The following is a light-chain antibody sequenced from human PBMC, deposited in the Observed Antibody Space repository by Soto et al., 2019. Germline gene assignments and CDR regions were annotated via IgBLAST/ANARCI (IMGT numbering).Light chain of an antibody. CDR2: DAS. CDR1: QSVSTY. V-gene: IGKV3-11*01. CDR3: QQRTNWPPT. J-gene: IGKJ5*01. Sequence: EDVLTQSPTTLSLSPGEKATLSCRASQSVSTYLAWYQQKPGQAPRLLIYDASNRATGIPARFSGSGSGKDFTLTISSLEPEDFAVYFCQQRTNWPPTFGQGTGL.